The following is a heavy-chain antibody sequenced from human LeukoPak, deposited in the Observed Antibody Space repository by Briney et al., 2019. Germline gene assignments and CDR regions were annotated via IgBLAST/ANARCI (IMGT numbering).Heavy chain of an antibody. J-gene: IGHJ4*02. V-gene: IGHV3-66*01. D-gene: IGHD3-22*01. CDR1: GFTVSSNY. CDR3: ARAGKYYYDSSGYPY. Sequence: PGGSLRLSCAASGFTVSSNYMSLVRQAPGKGLEWVSVIYSGGSTYYADSVKGRFTISRDNSKNTLYLQMSSLRAEDTAVYYCARAGKYYYDSSGYPYWGQGTLVTVSS. CDR2: IYSGGST.